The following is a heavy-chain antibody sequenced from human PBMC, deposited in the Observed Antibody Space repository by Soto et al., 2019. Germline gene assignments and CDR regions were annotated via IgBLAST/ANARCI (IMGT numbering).Heavy chain of an antibody. CDR2: ISWNSGSI. J-gene: IGHJ6*02. Sequence: SLRLSCAASGFTFDDYAMHWVRQAPGKGLEWVSGISWNSGSIGYADSVKGRFTISRDNAKNSLYLQMNSLRAEDTALYYCAKDRATTIFGVGPYYYGMDVWGQGTTVTVSS. V-gene: IGHV3-9*01. CDR3: AKDRATTIFGVGPYYYGMDV. D-gene: IGHD3-3*01. CDR1: GFTFDDYA.